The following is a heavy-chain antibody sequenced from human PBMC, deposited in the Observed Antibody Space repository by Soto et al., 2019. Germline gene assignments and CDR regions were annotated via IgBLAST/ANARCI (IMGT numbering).Heavy chain of an antibody. Sequence: XSVKVSCKASGYPFTSYAMHWVRQAPGQRLEWMGWINAGNGNTKYSQKFQGRVTITRDTSASTAYMELSSLRSEDTAVYYCAGGDIYYYYGMDVWGQGTTVTVSS. D-gene: IGHD2-21*02. J-gene: IGHJ6*02. CDR2: INAGNGNT. V-gene: IGHV1-3*01. CDR1: GYPFTSYA. CDR3: AGGDIYYYYGMDV.